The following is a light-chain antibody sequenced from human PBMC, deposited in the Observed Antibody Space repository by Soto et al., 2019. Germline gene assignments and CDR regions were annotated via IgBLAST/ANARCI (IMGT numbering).Light chain of an antibody. Sequence: QSVLTRPASVSGSPGQSITISCTGTSXDVGGYNYVSWYQQHPGKAPKLMIYEVSNRSSGVSNRFSGSKSGNTASLTISGLQAEDEADYYCGSYTSSSTSVFGTGTKVTVL. J-gene: IGLJ1*01. CDR1: SXDVGGYNY. CDR2: EVS. CDR3: GSYTSSSTSV. V-gene: IGLV2-14*01.